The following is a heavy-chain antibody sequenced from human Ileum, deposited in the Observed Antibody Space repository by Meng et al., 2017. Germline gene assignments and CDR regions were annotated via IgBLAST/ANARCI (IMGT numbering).Heavy chain of an antibody. D-gene: IGHD5-18*01. J-gene: IGHJ4*02. CDR3: AHRRGSTAMAPGAFDY. CDR2: IYWDDDK. CDR1: GFSLSTSGVG. V-gene: IGHV2-5*02. Sequence: PFKEPGPSLSQPTTLLSLTCTFSGFSLSTSGVGVGWIRQPPGKALEWLALIYWDDDKRYSPSLKSRLTITKDTSKNQVVLTMTNMDPVDTATYYCAHRRGSTAMAPGAFDYWGQGTLVTVSS.